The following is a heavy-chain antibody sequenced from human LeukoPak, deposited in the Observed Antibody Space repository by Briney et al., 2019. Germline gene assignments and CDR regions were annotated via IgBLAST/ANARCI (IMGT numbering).Heavy chain of an antibody. V-gene: IGHV4-34*01. D-gene: IGHD5-18*01. CDR1: GGSFSGYY. CDR2: INHSGST. CDR3: ARVGPDTAMWGQPFDY. Sequence: PSETLSLTCAVYGGSFSGYYWSWIRQPPVKGLEWIGEINHSGSTNYNPSLKSRVTISVDTSKNQFSLKLSSVTAADTAVYYCARVGPDTAMWGQPFDYWGQGTLVTVSS. J-gene: IGHJ4*02.